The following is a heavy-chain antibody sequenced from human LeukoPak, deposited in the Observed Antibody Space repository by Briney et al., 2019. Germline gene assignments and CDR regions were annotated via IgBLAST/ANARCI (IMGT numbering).Heavy chain of an antibody. J-gene: IGHJ4*02. Sequence: PVASVKVSCKASGGTFSSYAISWVRQAPGQGLEWMGGIIPIFGTANYAQKFQGRVTITTDESTSTAYMELRSLRSDDTAVYYCARVRYYGSGSCFDYWGQGTLVTVSS. V-gene: IGHV1-69*05. CDR3: ARVRYYGSGSCFDY. D-gene: IGHD3-10*01. CDR2: IIPIFGTA. CDR1: GGTFSSYA.